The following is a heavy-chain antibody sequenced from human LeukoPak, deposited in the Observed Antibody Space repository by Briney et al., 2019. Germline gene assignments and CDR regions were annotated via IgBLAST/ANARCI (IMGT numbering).Heavy chain of an antibody. CDR2: IYPGDSDT. CDR1: GYSFTSYW. V-gene: IGHV5-51*01. CDR3: ARRSNYYDSSGYYYPDY. Sequence: GESLKISCKGSGYSFTSYWIGWVRQMPGKGLEWMGIIYPGDSDTRYSPSFQGQVTISADKSISTAYLQWSSLKASDTAMYYCARRSNYYDSSGYYYPDYRGQGTLVTVSS. J-gene: IGHJ4*02. D-gene: IGHD3-22*01.